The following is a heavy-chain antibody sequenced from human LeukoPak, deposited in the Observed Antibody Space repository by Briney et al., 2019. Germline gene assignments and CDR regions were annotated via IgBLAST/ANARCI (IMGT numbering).Heavy chain of an antibody. CDR3: ARAARVGVTFDC. V-gene: IGHV4-30-4*01. J-gene: IGHJ4*02. CDR2: IYYSGST. Sequence: SETLSLTCTVSGGSISSGDYYWTWIRQPPGKGLEWIGYIYYSGSTYYNPSLKSRVTISVDTSKNQFSLKLSSVTAADTAVYYCARAARVGVTFDCWGQGTLVTVSS. D-gene: IGHD1-26*01. CDR1: GGSISSGDYY.